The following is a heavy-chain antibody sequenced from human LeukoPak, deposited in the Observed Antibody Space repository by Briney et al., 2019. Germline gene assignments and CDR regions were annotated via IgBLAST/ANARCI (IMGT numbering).Heavy chain of an antibody. D-gene: IGHD3-9*01. CDR3: AAAPYYDILTGYYNYYYGMDV. CDR2: IIPIFGTA. Sequence: SVKVSCKASGGTFSSYAISWVRQAPGQGLEWMGGIIPIFGTANYAQKFQGRVTITADESTSTAYMELSSLRSEDTAVYYCAAAPYYDILTGYYNYYYGMDVWGQGTTVTVSS. J-gene: IGHJ6*02. CDR1: GGTFSSYA. V-gene: IGHV1-69*13.